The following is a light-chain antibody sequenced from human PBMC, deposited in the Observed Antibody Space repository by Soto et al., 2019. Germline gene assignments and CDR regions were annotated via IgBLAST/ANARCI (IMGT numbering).Light chain of an antibody. CDR3: QQYNNWHPWT. CDR2: GAS. CDR1: QSFSSN. J-gene: IGKJ1*01. Sequence: EIVMTQSPATLSVSSGERGTLSCRASQSFSSNLALYQQKPGEAPRLLIYGASTRATGIPARFSGSGSGTDFTLTISILQSEDFSVYYCQQYNNWHPWTFGQGTKVEIK. V-gene: IGKV3-15*01.